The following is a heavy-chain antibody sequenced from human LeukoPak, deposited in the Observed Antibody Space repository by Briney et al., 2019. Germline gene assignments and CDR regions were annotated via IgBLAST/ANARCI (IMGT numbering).Heavy chain of an antibody. CDR3: ARGTWIQFIGYYYMDV. J-gene: IGHJ6*03. V-gene: IGHV3-21*01. CDR1: GFTFSSYS. CDR2: ISDSSRNI. D-gene: IGHD5-18*01. Sequence: GGSLRLSCAASGFTFSSYSMNWVRQAPGKGLEWVSSISDSSRNIYYADSVKGRFTISRDNAKNSLYLQMNSLRAEDTAVYYCARGTWIQFIGYYYMDVWGKGTTVTVSS.